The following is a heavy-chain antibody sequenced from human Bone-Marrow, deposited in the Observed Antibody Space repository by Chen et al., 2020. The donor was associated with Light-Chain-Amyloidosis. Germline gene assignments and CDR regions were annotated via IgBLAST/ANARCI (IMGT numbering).Heavy chain of an antibody. CDR2: IYPDDSDA. Sequence: EVQLELSGADVKKPGVSLTIPGTVSGHTVPNYRIGWVRRMPGKGLGWMGVIYPDDSDARYSPSFEGQVTISADKSITTAYLQWRSLKASDTAMYYCARRRDGYNFDYWGQGTLVTVSS. CDR3: ARRRDGYNFDY. J-gene: IGHJ4*02. V-gene: IGHV5-51*01. CDR1: GHTVPNYR. D-gene: IGHD5-12*01.